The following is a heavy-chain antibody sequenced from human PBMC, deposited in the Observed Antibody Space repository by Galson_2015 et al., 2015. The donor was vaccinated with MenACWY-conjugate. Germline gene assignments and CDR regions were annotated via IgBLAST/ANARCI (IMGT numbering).Heavy chain of an antibody. D-gene: IGHD7-27*01. CDR3: ARRTDWGTDQRPDLDF. CDR2: ISSSGSNT. CDR1: GFTFSNYG. V-gene: IGHV3-23*01. J-gene: IGHJ4*02. Sequence: SLRLSCAASGFTFSNYGMSWVRQAPGKGLEWVSAISSSGSNTYYADSARGRFAISRDNSKNTVYLHLSSLRAEDTAIYFCARRTDWGTDQRPDLDFWGQGTLVTVSS.